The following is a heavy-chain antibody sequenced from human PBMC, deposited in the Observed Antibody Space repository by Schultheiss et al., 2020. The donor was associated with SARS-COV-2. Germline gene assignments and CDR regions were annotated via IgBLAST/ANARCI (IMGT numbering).Heavy chain of an antibody. CDR2: ISSSSSYI. CDR1: GFTFSSYS. CDR3: AKDMGEGGYCTNGVCYTHDVYYYYGMDV. Sequence: GGSLRLSCAASGFTFSSYSMNWVRQAPGKGLEWVSSISSSSSYIYYADSVKGRFTISRDNAKNSLYLQMNSLRAEDTAVYYCAKDMGEGGYCTNGVCYTHDVYYYYGMDVWGQGTTVTVSS. V-gene: IGHV3-21*04. J-gene: IGHJ6*02. D-gene: IGHD2-8*01.